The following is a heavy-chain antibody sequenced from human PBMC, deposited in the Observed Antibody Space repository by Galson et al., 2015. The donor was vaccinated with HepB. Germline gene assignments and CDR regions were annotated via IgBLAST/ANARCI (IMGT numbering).Heavy chain of an antibody. CDR1: GYTSAGYY. CDR2: INPNSGGT. CDR3: ARDRVDTAMIPLGY. J-gene: IGHJ4*02. V-gene: IGHV1-2*06. D-gene: IGHD5-18*01. Sequence: SVKVSCKASGYTSAGYYMHWVRQAPGQGLEWMERINPNSGGTNYAQKFQGRVTMTRDTSISTAYMELSRLRSDDTAVYYCARDRVDTAMIPLGYWGQGTLVTVSS.